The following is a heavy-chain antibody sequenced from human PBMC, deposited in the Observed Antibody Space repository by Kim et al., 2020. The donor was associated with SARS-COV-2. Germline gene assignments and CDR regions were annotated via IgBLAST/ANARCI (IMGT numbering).Heavy chain of an antibody. J-gene: IGHJ4*02. Sequence: SETLSLTCTVSGGSVSSGSYYWSWIRQPPGKGLEWIGYIYYSGSTNYNPSLKSRVTISVDTSKNQFSLKLSSVTAADTAVYYCASSVLGSRWDRDYWGQG. CDR3: ASSVLGSRWDRDY. D-gene: IGHD6-13*01. V-gene: IGHV4-61*01. CDR1: GGSVSSGSYY. CDR2: IYYSGST.